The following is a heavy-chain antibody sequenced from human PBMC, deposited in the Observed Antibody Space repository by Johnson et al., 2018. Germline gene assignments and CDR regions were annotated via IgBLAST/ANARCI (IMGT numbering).Heavy chain of an antibody. J-gene: IGHJ6*02. V-gene: IGHV3-21*01. CDR2: ISSSTSYI. CDR3: AKDVYYSGSGTAYYGMDV. Sequence: VQLVESGGGLVKPGGSLRLSCAASGFTFSSYSINWVRQAPGKGLEWVSSISSSTSYIYYADSVKGRFTISRDNAKNSLYLQMNSLRAGDTAVYYCAKDVYYSGSGTAYYGMDVWGQGTTVTVSS. D-gene: IGHD3-10*01. CDR1: GFTFSSYS.